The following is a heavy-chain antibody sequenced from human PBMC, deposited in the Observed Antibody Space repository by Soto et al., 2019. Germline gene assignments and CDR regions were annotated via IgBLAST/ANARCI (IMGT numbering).Heavy chain of an antibody. CDR3: ATAVVRGLTPFYY. CDR1: GFTFSSYG. CDR2: IWYDASNK. J-gene: IGHJ4*02. D-gene: IGHD3-10*01. V-gene: IGHV3-33*01. Sequence: QVQLVESGGGVVQPGRSLRLSCAASGFTFSSYGMHWVRQAPGKGLEWVALIWYDASNKDYADSVKGRFTISRDNSKNTLYLQINSLRADDTAVYYCATAVVRGLTPFYYWGQGTLVTVSS.